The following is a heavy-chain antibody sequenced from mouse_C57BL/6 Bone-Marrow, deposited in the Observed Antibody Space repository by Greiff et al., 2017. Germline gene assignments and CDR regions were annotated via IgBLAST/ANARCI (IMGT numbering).Heavy chain of an antibody. CDR1: GYTFTSYW. V-gene: IGHV1-55*01. D-gene: IGHD1-1*01. CDR3: ARGGGSSYASAMDY. Sequence: QVQLKQPGAELVKPGASVKMSCKASGYTFTSYWITWVKQRPGQGLEWIGDIYPGSGSTNYNEKFKSKATLTVDTSSSTAYMQLSSLTSEDSAVYYCARGGGSSYASAMDYWGQGTSVTVSS. J-gene: IGHJ4*01. CDR2: IYPGSGST.